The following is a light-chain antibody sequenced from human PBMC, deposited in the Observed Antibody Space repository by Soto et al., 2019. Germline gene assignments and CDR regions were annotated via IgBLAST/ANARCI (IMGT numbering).Light chain of an antibody. CDR2: DAS. CDR1: QSVYNNY. V-gene: IGKV3-11*01. CDR3: QQRSNWPQIT. J-gene: IGKJ5*01. Sequence: EIVLTHSPGTLSLSPGEGASLSCKASQSVYNNYLAWYQQTPGQAPRLLIYDASNRATGIPARFSGGGSGTDFTLTISSLEPEDFAVYYCQQRSNWPQITFGQGTRLEIK.